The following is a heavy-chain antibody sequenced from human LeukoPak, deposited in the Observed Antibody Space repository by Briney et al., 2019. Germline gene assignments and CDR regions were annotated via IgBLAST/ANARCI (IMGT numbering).Heavy chain of an antibody. V-gene: IGHV3-21*01. CDR3: AKRESSGFRLLVF. J-gene: IGHJ6*04. CDR2: ISSSSSYI. D-gene: IGHD6-25*01. CDR1: GFTFSSYG. Sequence: GGSLRLSCAASGFTFSSYGMNWVRQAPGKGLEWVSSISSSSSYIYYADSVKGRFTISRDNAKNSLYLQMNSLRAEDTAVYYWAKRESSGFRLLVFWAKGTRVTSPQ.